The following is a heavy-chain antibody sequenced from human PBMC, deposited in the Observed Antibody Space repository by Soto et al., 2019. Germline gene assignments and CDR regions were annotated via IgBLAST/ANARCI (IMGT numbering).Heavy chain of an antibody. J-gene: IGHJ4*02. V-gene: IGHV3-30*04. CDR1: GFTFNSYA. Sequence: QVHLVESGGGVVQPGRSLRLSCAASGFTFNSYAMLWVRQAPGKGLEWVALITYDGRTKYYADSVKGRFTISRDDSKNTLYLQMNSPRAEDTALYYCARDNTDLDYWGQGTLVTVSS. CDR2: ITYDGRTK. CDR3: ARDNTDLDY.